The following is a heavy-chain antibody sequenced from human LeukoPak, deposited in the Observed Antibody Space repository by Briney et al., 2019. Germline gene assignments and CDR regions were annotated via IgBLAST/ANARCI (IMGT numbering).Heavy chain of an antibody. CDR2: LYTSGST. CDR1: GGSISSYY. D-gene: IGHD3-22*01. Sequence: SETLSLTCTVSGGSISSYYWSWIRQPPGKGLEWIGRLYTSGSTNYNPSLKSRVTMSVDTSKNQFSLKLTSVTAADTAVYYCARDKVRGIHYDRNWFDPWGQGTLVTVSS. V-gene: IGHV4-4*07. J-gene: IGHJ5*02. CDR3: ARDKVRGIHYDRNWFDP.